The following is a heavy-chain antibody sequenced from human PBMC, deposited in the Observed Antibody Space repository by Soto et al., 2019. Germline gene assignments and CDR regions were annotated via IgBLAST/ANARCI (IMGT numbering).Heavy chain of an antibody. D-gene: IGHD2-2*01. V-gene: IGHV4-39*01. CDR3: ARPQLLWGWFDP. CDR1: GGSISSSSYY. Sequence: QLQLQESGPGLVKPSETLSLTCTVSGGSISSSSYYWGWIRQPPGNGLEWIGSIYYSGSTYYNPSLKSGVTISVDTSKNQFSLKLSSVTAADTAVYYCARPQLLWGWFDPWGQGTLVTVSS. J-gene: IGHJ5*02. CDR2: IYYSGST.